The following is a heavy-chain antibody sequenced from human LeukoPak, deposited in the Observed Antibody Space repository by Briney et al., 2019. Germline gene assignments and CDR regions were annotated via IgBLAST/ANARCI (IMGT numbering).Heavy chain of an antibody. J-gene: IGHJ6*02. CDR2: IYYTGST. Sequence: SETLSLTCSVSGGSISFYYWRWIRQPPGKGLEWIGYIYYTGSTSYSPSLKSRVTISLDKSKNQVSLNLTSVTAADTAVYYCARFAKVGVHYGMDVWGQGTTVTVSS. CDR3: ARFAKVGVHYGMDV. V-gene: IGHV4-59*01. D-gene: IGHD3-10*01. CDR1: GGSISFYY.